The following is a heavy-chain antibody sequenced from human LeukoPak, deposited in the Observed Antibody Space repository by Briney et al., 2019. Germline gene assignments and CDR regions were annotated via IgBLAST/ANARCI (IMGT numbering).Heavy chain of an antibody. V-gene: IGHV1-69*05. Sequence: GYSLTLSCTASRRTCSGCGIRWVRQDPRKGLEWMAGIMSIVGTANYAEKVKGRVTMTTDTSTSTVYMQLRSLRSDDTAVYYDAREGLAFASDIWGQGSMVTVSS. D-gene: IGHD3-22*01. CDR1: RRTCSGCG. CDR3: AREGLAFASDI. CDR2: IMSIVGTA. J-gene: IGHJ3*02.